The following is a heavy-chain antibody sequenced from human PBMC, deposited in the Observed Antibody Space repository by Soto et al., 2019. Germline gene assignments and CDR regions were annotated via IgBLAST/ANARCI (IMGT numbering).Heavy chain of an antibody. V-gene: IGHV1-18*04. J-gene: IGHJ4*02. CDR3: AVTYYYDSSGYSPSYYFDY. D-gene: IGHD3-22*01. CDR1: G. CDR2: ISAYNGNT. Sequence: GISWVRQAPGQGLEWMGWISAYNGNTNYAQKLQGRVTMTTDTSTSTAYMELRSLRSDDTAVYYCAVTYYYDSSGYSPSYYFDYWGQGTLVTVSS.